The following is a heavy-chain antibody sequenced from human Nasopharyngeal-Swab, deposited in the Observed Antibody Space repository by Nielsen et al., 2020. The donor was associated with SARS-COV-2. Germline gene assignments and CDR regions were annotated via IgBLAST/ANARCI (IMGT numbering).Heavy chain of an antibody. CDR1: GFTFDDYG. V-gene: IGHV3-9*01. CDR3: ARDFGSGSIWFDP. D-gene: IGHD3-10*01. CDR2: ISWDGLTI. Sequence: SLKISCAASGFTFDDYGMHWVRQAPGKGLEWVSGISWDGLTIGYADSVKGRFTISRDNAKNSLYLQMNSLRAEDTAVYYCARDFGSGSIWFDPWGQGTLVTVSS. J-gene: IGHJ5*02.